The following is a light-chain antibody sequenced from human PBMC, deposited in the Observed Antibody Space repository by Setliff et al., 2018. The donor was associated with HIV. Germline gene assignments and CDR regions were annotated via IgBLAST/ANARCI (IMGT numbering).Light chain of an antibody. J-gene: IGLJ1*01. CDR1: SSDIGGYNY. V-gene: IGLV2-14*01. Sequence: QSALPQPASVSGSPGQSITISCTGTSSDIGGYNYVSWYQQHPGKAPKLMIYEVSHRPSGVSNRFSGSKSGNTASLTISGLQAEDEADYYCSSYTSSSTLNYVFGTGTKVTVL. CDR3: SSYTSSSTLNYV. CDR2: EVS.